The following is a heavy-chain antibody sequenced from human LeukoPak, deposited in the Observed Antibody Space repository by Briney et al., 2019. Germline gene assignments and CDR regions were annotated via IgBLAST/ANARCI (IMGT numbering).Heavy chain of an antibody. D-gene: IGHD5-24*01. CDR3: ARDGYNYYFDY. Sequence: GGSLRLSCAASGFTFSSYWIPWVRQAPGKGLVWVSRINSNGSSTSYADSVKGRFTISRDNAKNTLYLQMNSLRAEDTAVYYCARDGYNYYFDYWGQGTLVTVSS. J-gene: IGHJ4*02. CDR1: GFTFSSYW. V-gene: IGHV3-74*01. CDR2: INSNGSST.